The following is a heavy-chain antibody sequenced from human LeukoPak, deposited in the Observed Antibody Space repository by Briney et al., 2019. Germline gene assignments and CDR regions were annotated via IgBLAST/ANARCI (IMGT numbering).Heavy chain of an antibody. D-gene: IGHD3-10*01. J-gene: IGHJ4*02. Sequence: ASVKVSCKASGYTFTGYYMHWVRQAPGQGLEWMGWINPNSGGTNYAQKFQGRVTMTRDTSISTAYMELSRLRSDDTAVYYCARARYGYGSGSYIPGYWGQGTLVTVSS. CDR1: GYTFTGYY. CDR2: INPNSGGT. V-gene: IGHV1-2*02. CDR3: ARARYGYGSGSYIPGY.